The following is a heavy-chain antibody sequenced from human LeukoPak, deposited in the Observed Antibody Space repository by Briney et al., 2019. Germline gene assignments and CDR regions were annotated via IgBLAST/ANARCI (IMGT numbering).Heavy chain of an antibody. V-gene: IGHV4-39*01. J-gene: IGHJ4*02. D-gene: IGHD1-26*01. CDR1: GGSISSSSYY. Sequence: KPSETLSLTCTVSGGSISSSSYYWGWIRQPPGKGLEWIGSIYYSGSTYYNPSLKSRVTISVDTSKNQFSLKLSSVTAADTAVYYCARLRGVGACDYWGQGTLVTVSS. CDR2: IYYSGST. CDR3: ARLRGVGACDY.